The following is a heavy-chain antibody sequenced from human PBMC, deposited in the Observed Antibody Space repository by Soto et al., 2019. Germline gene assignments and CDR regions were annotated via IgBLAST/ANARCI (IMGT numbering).Heavy chain of an antibody. J-gene: IGHJ6*02. D-gene: IGHD3-22*01. Sequence: PSETLSLTCAVYGGSSSGYYWSWIRQPPGKGLEWIGEINHSGSTNYNPSLKSRVTISVDTSKNQFSLKLSSVTAADTAVYYCARRPTYYYDSSGSKAYYYGMDVWGQGTTVTVSS. CDR1: GGSSSGYY. CDR3: ARRPTYYYDSSGSKAYYYGMDV. CDR2: INHSGST. V-gene: IGHV4-34*01.